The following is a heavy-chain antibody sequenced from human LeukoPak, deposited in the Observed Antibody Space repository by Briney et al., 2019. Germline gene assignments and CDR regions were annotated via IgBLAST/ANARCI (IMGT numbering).Heavy chain of an antibody. D-gene: IGHD2-15*01. CDR1: GFTLSNYA. CDR2: IGGSGGSI. CDR3: ARELGYCSGASCYFKYYGMDV. V-gene: IGHV3-23*01. Sequence: PGGSLRLSCAASGFTLSNYAMSWVRQAPGKGLEWVSVIGGSGGSIYYADSVKGRFTISRDNSKNTLYLQMNSLRAEDTAVYYCARELGYCSGASCYFKYYGMDVWGQGTTVTVFS. J-gene: IGHJ6*02.